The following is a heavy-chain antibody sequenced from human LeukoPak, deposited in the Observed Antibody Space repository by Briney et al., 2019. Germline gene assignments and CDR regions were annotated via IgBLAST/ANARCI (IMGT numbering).Heavy chain of an antibody. CDR1: GFTFSSYG. CDR3: AKDPGFGEAQNYMDV. J-gene: IGHJ6*03. Sequence: GGSLRLSCAASGFTFSSYGMSWVRQAPGKGLEWVSAISGSGGSTYYAGSVKGRFTISRDNSKNTLYLQMNSLRAEGTAVYYCAKDPGFGEAQNYMDVWGKGTTVTISS. CDR2: ISGSGGST. D-gene: IGHD3-10*01. V-gene: IGHV3-23*01.